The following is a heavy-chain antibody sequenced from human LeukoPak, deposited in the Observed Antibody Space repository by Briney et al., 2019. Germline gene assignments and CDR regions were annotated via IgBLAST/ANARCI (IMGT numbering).Heavy chain of an antibody. CDR1: GFIFSSYA. V-gene: IGHV3-23*01. CDR2: LSGSGGST. Sequence: GRSLRLSCAASGFIFSSYAMSWVRHVPGKGLEGVSALSGSGGSTYYADSVKGRFTISRDNSKNTLYLEVNSLRAEGTAVYYCAKDLCYSSVVLYMDVGGKGTTVSVSS. CDR3: AKDLCYSSVVLYMDV. J-gene: IGHJ6*03. D-gene: IGHD6-19*01.